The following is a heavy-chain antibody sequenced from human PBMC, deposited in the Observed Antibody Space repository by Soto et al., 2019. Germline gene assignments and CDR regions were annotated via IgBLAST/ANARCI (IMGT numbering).Heavy chain of an antibody. CDR1: GYNFFGYG. J-gene: IGHJ4*02. Sequence: GGSVKVSFKASGYNFFGYGLSWVRQAPGQGLEWMGWISVSNAKTNYAQKFQGRVTMTPDTSATTVYMELRSLTSDDTAVYYCARGRRTLIGGRYDTRGYFDHWGQGTMVTVSS. D-gene: IGHD3-22*01. V-gene: IGHV1-18*01. CDR3: ARGRRTLIGGRYDTRGYFDH. CDR2: ISVSNAKT.